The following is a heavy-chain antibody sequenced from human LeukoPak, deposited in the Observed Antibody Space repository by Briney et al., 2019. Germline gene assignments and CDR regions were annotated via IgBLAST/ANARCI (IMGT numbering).Heavy chain of an antibody. CDR3: AKDSYGYNWVNYIDS. Sequence: GGSLRLSCTASGFTFNIYSMHWVRQAPGKGLEWISYINPSSNTIYYADSVKGRFTISRDNAKQSLYLQMNNLRADDTAVYYCAKDSYGYNWVNYIDSWGQGALVTVSS. CDR2: INPSSNTI. J-gene: IGHJ4*02. V-gene: IGHV3-48*04. CDR1: GFTFNIYS. D-gene: IGHD5-24*01.